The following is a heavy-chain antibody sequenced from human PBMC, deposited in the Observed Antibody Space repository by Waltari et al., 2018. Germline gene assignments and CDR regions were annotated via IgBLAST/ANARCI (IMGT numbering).Heavy chain of an antibody. CDR1: GGSIIGYY. V-gene: IGHV4-59*12. J-gene: IGHJ4*02. CDR2: IGGSSGST. CDR3: ARNMGIAAAIDY. D-gene: IGHD6-25*01. Sequence: QVQLQESGPGLVKPSETLSLTCAVSGGSIIGYYWNWIRQTPGKGLEWIGYIGGSSGSTYYNSSLKSRVTISTDTSKNQFSLKLSSVTAADTAVYYCARNMGIAAAIDYWGQGVLVTVSS.